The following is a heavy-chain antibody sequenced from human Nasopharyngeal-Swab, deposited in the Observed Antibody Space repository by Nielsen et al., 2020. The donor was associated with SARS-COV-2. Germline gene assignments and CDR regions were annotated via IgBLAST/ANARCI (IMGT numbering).Heavy chain of an antibody. CDR2: IRYDGSNK. D-gene: IGHD6-13*01. CDR3: AKEWDSSSWYYFDY. CDR1: GLTLSSYG. J-gene: IGHJ4*02. V-gene: IGHV3-30*02. Sequence: GGSLRLSCEASGLTLSSYGMHWVRQAPGKGLEWVAFIRYDGSNKYYADSVKGRFTISRDNSKNALYLQMNSLRAEDMAVYYCAKEWDSSSWYYFDYWGQGTLVTVSS.